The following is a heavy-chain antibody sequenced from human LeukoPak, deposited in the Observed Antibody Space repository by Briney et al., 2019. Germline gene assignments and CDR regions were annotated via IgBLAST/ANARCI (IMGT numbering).Heavy chain of an antibody. D-gene: IGHD6-6*01. V-gene: IGHV4-39*01. CDR3: ARVPSRIAARSYYFDY. CDR1: GGSISSSTYS. J-gene: IGHJ4*02. CDR2: IHYDGNT. Sequence: PSETLSLTCTVSGGSISSSTYSWTWIRQPPGKGLEWIGSIHYDGNTYYKPSLKSRVTISVDTSKIQFSLRLSSVTAADTAVYYCARVPSRIAARSYYFDYWGQGTLVTVSS.